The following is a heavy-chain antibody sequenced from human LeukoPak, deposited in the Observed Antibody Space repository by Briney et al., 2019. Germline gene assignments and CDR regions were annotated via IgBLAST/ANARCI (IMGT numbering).Heavy chain of an antibody. CDR2: ISNSGGRT. V-gene: IGHV3-23*01. CDR3: AKSYNGYESKPDY. Sequence: GGSLRLSCAASGFTFSNAWMNWVRQAPGKGLEWVSSISNSGGRTFYTDSVKGRFTISRDNSKITLYLQMNSLRAEDTAVYYCAKSYNGYESKPDYWGQGTLVTVSS. D-gene: IGHD5-12*01. J-gene: IGHJ4*02. CDR1: GFTFSNAW.